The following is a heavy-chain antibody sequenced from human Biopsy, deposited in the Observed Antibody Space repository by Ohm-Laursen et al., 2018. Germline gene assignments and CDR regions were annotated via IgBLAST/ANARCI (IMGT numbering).Heavy chain of an antibody. J-gene: IGHJ2*01. D-gene: IGHD6-19*01. V-gene: IGHV4-4*07. CDR3: ARTPGKAVAGRFLDL. CDR1: GGSTNDYF. CDR2: IYSSGGS. Sequence: GTLSLTCSVSGGSTNDYFWSWIRQPAGETLEWIGRIYSSGGSSYNPSLKSRISMSTDTSNNQFSLTLTSVTAADTAVYYCARTPGKAVAGRFLDLWGRGTLVTVSS.